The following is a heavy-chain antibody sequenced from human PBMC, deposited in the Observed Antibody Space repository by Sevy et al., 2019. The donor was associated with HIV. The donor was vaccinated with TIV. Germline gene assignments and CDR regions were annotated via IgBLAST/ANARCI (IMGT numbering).Heavy chain of an antibody. J-gene: IGHJ4*02. CDR1: GFTFSAYA. V-gene: IGHV3-23*01. Sequence: GSLRLSCTASGFTFSAYAMTWFRQAPGKGLEWVSTISGVDSSTYYADSMKGRFIISRDNSKNTLYLEMNSLRVDDTAVYFCAKNGGLYFDSSNYDWGQGTLVTVSS. CDR3: AKNGGLYFDSSNYD. CDR2: ISGVDSST. D-gene: IGHD3-22*01.